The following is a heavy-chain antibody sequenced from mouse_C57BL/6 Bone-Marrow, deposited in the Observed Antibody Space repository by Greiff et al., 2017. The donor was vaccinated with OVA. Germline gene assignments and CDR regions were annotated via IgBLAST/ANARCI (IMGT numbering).Heavy chain of an antibody. CDR2: IDPSDSYT. CDR3: AATVVATRRYFDV. CDR1: GYTFTSYW. Sequence: QVQLQQPGAELVKPGASVKLSCKASGYTFTSYWMQWVKQRPGQGLEWIGEIDPSDSYTNYNQKFKGKATLTVDKSSSTAYMQLSSLTSEDSAVYYCAATVVATRRYFDVWGTGTTVTVSS. J-gene: IGHJ1*03. D-gene: IGHD1-1*01. V-gene: IGHV1-50*01.